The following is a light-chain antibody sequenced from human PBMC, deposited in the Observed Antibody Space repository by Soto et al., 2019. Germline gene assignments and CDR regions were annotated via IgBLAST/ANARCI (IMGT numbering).Light chain of an antibody. J-gene: IGKJ4*01. CDR3: QQYRSSLLP. Sequence: EIVLTQSPGTLSLSPGERATLSCRASQSVSSSYLAWYQQKPGQAPRLLIYGASSRATGIPDRFSGSGSGTDFTLTISRLEPEYFAVYYCQQYRSSLLPFCGGPKSDIK. CDR2: GAS. V-gene: IGKV3-20*01. CDR1: QSVSSSY.